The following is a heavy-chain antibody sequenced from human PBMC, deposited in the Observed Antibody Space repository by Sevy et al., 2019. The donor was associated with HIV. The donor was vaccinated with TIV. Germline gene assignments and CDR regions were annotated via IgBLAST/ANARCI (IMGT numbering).Heavy chain of an antibody. CDR3: ARDLNYYGSGSSDV. CDR1: GFTFSSYW. Sequence: GGSLRLSCAASGFTFSSYWMSWVRQAPGKGLEWVANIKQDGSEKYYVDSVKGRFTISRDNAKNSLYLQMNSLSAEDTAVYYCARDLNYYGSGSSDVWGQGTTVTVSS. CDR2: IKQDGSEK. J-gene: IGHJ6*02. V-gene: IGHV3-7*03. D-gene: IGHD3-10*01.